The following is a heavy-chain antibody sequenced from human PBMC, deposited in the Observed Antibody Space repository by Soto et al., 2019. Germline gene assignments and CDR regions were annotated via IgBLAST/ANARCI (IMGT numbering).Heavy chain of an antibody. CDR1: GFTFSSYS. CDR3: ARDEDYGDYFDY. CDR2: ISSSSSYI. J-gene: IGHJ4*02. V-gene: IGHV3-21*01. D-gene: IGHD4-17*01. Sequence: EVQLVESGGGLVKPGGSLRLSCAASGFTFSSYSMNWVRQAPGKGLEWVSSISSSSSYIYYADSVKGRFTISRDNAKNSLYLQMNSLRAEDTAVYYCARDEDYGDYFDYWGQGTLVTVSS.